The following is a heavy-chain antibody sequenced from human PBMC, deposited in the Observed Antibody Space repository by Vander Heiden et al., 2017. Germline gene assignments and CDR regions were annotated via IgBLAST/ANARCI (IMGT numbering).Heavy chain of an antibody. D-gene: IGHD3-22*01. Sequence: QVQLVESGGGLVKPGGSLRLSCVASGFTLSDNYMTWMRQAPGKGLEWVSYSSRSGKTIYYADSVRGRVTISRDNAKNSMSLQMDSLRAEDTATYYCARYYYGAFDIWGQGTMLTVPS. CDR3: ARYYYGAFDI. V-gene: IGHV3-11*01. J-gene: IGHJ3*02. CDR1: GFTLSDNY. CDR2: SSRSGKTI.